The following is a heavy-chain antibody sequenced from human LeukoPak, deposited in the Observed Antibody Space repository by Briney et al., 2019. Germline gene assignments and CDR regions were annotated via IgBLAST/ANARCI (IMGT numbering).Heavy chain of an antibody. D-gene: IGHD4-23*01. CDR2: IIPIFGTA. CDR1: GGTFSSYA. V-gene: IGHV1-69*13. Sequence: SVKVSCKATGGTFSSYAISWVRQAPGQGLEWMGGIIPIFGTANYAQKFQGRVTITADESTSTAYMELSSLRSEATAVYYCARSYGGNSDFDYWGQGTLVTVSS. CDR3: ARSYGGNSDFDY. J-gene: IGHJ4*02.